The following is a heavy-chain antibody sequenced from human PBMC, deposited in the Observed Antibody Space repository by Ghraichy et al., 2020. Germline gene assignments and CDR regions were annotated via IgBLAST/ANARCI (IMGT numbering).Heavy chain of an antibody. D-gene: IGHD3-22*01. CDR3: AKDVHYYSDSRELDY. V-gene: IGHV3-30*18. CDR1: GFTFSSYG. Sequence: GGSLRLSCAASGFTFSSYGMHWVRQAPGKGLGWVAVISYDGTNKYYADSVKGRFTISRDNSKNTLYLQMNSLRAEDTAVYYCAKDVHYYSDSRELDYWGQGTLVTVSS. J-gene: IGHJ4*02. CDR2: ISYDGTNK.